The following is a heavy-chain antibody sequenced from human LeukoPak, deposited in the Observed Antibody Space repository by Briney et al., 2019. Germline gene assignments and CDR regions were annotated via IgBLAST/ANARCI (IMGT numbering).Heavy chain of an antibody. CDR3: ARVVVAAAAGTDWFDP. Sequence: ASVKVSCKTSGYSFTNDGITWVRQAPGQGLEWMGWISVSNGNTQYAERLQGRVTMTTDTSTTTAYTELSSLKSDDTAIYYCARVVVAAAAGTDWFDPWGQGTLVTVS. CDR1: GYSFTNDG. CDR2: ISVSNGNT. D-gene: IGHD6-13*01. J-gene: IGHJ5*02. V-gene: IGHV1-18*01.